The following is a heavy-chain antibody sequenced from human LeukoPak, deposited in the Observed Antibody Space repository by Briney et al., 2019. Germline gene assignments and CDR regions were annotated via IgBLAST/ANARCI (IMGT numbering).Heavy chain of an antibody. Sequence: PSETLSLTCAVYGGSFSGYYWSWIRQPPGKGLEWIGEINHSGSTNYNPSLKSRVTISVDTSKNQFSLKLSSVTAADTAVYYCARDRISGVVRYYYYYGMDVWGQGTTVTVSS. D-gene: IGHD3-3*01. CDR1: GGSFSGYY. V-gene: IGHV4-34*01. J-gene: IGHJ6*02. CDR2: INHSGST. CDR3: ARDRISGVVRYYYYYGMDV.